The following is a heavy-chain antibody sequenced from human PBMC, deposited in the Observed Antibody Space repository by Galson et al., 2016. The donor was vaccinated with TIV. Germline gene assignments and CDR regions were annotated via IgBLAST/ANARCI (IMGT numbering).Heavy chain of an antibody. D-gene: IGHD4-17*01. CDR1: GYTFTGNY. J-gene: IGHJ6*02. CDR3: ARIVYGSSALDV. V-gene: IGHV1-2*04. Sequence: QSGAEVKKPGESLRISCKASGYTFTGNYMHWVRQAPGQGLEWMGWINPKSGDTSYAQKFQDWVNMTRDMSISTVYMELSRLRSDDTAVYYCARIVYGSSALDVWGQGTTVTVSS. CDR2: INPKSGDT.